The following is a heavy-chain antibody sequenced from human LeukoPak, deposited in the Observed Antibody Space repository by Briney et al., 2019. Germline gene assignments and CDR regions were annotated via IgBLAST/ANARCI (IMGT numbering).Heavy chain of an antibody. CDR1: DYTLSSFG. V-gene: IGHV1-18*01. Sequence: ASVKVSCKASDYTLSSFGISWVRQAPGPGLKWMGWISGYNGNTKYAQNLQGRVTMTTDTSTTTAYMELRSLRSDDTAVYYCARGRYYDSGGYDEAFDIWGQGTAVTVSS. J-gene: IGHJ3*02. D-gene: IGHD3-22*01. CDR3: ARGRYYDSGGYDEAFDI. CDR2: ISGYNGNT.